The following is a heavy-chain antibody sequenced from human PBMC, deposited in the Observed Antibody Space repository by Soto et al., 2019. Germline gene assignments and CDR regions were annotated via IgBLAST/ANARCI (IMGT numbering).Heavy chain of an antibody. J-gene: IGHJ4*02. Sequence: GGSLRLSCAASGFTFSVYSMNWIRQAPGKGLQWVSYMSSDMKTIHYADSVKGRFTTSRDNAKNLVYLQMTSLRDEDTAVYYCARSVEGHFDYWGQGALVTVSS. D-gene: IGHD6-19*01. V-gene: IGHV3-48*02. CDR2: MSSDMKTI. CDR1: GFTFSVYS. CDR3: ARSVEGHFDY.